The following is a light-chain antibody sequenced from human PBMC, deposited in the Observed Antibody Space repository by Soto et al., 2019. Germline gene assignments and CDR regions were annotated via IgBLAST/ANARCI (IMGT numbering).Light chain of an antibody. CDR3: SSYTSSSTWV. V-gene: IGLV2-14*01. J-gene: IGLJ3*02. CDR1: SSDVVGYNY. Sequence: QSALTQPASVSGSPGQSITISCTGTSSDVVGYNYVSWYQQHPGKAPKLIIYEVSNRPSGVSNHFSGSKSGNTASLTISGLQAEDEAGYYCSSYTSSSTWVFGGGTKLTVL. CDR2: EVS.